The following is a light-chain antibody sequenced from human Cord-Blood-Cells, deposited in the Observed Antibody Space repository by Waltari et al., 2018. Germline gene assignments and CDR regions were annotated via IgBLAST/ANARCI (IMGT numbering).Light chain of an antibody. CDR3: QQYYSTPT. J-gene: IGKJ3*01. V-gene: IGKV4-1*01. CDR2: WAS. Sequence: DIVMTQSPDSLAVSLGERATINSKSSQSVLYSSNNKNYLAWYQQKPGQPPKLLIYWASTRESGVPDRFSGSGSGTDFTLTISSLQAEDVAVYYCQQYYSTPTFGPGTKVDIK. CDR1: QSVLYSSNNKNY.